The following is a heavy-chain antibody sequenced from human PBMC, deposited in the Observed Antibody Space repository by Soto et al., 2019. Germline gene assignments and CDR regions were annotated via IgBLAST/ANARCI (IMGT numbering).Heavy chain of an antibody. Sequence: QVQLVQSGAEVKKPGASVKVSCKASGGTFTTYPINWVRQAPGQGREWMGRIIPMFGTTNYAQKFQGRVTITADESTSTAYMELSSLRSEDTAMYYCARQFTDGDYQYWGQGTLVTVSS. CDR3: ARQFTDGDYQY. CDR1: GGTFTTYP. CDR2: IIPMFGTT. D-gene: IGHD4-17*01. J-gene: IGHJ4*02. V-gene: IGHV1-69*18.